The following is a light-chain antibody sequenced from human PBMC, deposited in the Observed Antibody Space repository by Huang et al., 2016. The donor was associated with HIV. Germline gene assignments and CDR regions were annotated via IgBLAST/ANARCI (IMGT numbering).Light chain of an antibody. CDR1: QSLLYRSNNKNY. Sequence: IVITQSPESLAVSLGERASINCKSSQSLLYRSNNKNYLAWFQKKQGHPPTLLMYWASVRDVGVPERFSGGGSGTNCTRTINSLQADDVAVYYCQQHYGRQSTFGQGT. CDR3: QQHYGRQST. CDR2: WAS. V-gene: IGKV4-1*01. J-gene: IGKJ1*01.